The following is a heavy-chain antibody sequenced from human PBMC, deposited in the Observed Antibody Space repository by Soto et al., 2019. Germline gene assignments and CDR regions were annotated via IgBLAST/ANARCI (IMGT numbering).Heavy chain of an antibody. D-gene: IGHD6-13*01. Sequence: GGSLRHSCAASGFTFSSYSMNWVRQAPGKGLEWVSSISSSSSYIYYADSVKDRFTISRYNAKNSLYLQMNSLSAEVTAVYYSARDSSSSVYWGQGTLVTVAS. CDR3: ARDSSSSVY. J-gene: IGHJ4*02. CDR2: ISSSSSYI. V-gene: IGHV3-21*04. CDR1: GFTFSSYS.